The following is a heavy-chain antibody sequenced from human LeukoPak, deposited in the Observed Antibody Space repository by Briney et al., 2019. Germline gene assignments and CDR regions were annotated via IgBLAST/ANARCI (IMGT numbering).Heavy chain of an antibody. CDR1: GFTFNSYA. J-gene: IGHJ4*02. D-gene: IGHD1-7*01. Sequence: QPGGSLRLSCAASGFTFNSYAMHWVRQPPGKGLEWLTVISNDGSTKYYADSVRGRFTISRDNSKNTLYLQMNSLRAEDTAVYYCAKVPGLLELELRPFDYWGQGTLVTVSS. CDR3: AKVPGLLELELRPFDY. V-gene: IGHV3-30-3*01. CDR2: ISNDGSTK.